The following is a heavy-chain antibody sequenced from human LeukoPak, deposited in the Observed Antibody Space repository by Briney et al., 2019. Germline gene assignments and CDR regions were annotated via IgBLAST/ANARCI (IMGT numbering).Heavy chain of an antibody. Sequence: ASVKVSCKASGYTFTSYAMHWVRQAPGQRLEWMGWINAGNGNTKYSQKFQGRVTIIRDTSASTAYMELSSLRSEDTAVYYCARVGWYYDSSGYYYPYYFDYWGQGTLVTVSS. D-gene: IGHD3-22*01. V-gene: IGHV1-3*01. J-gene: IGHJ4*02. CDR1: GYTFTSYA. CDR3: ARVGWYYDSSGYYYPYYFDY. CDR2: INAGNGNT.